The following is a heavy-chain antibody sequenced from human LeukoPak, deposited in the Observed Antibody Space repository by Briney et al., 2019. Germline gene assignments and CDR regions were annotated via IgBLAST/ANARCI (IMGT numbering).Heavy chain of an antibody. Sequence: PGGSLRLSCAASGFTFISYGMHWVRQAPGKGLEWVSGITSGANTYYADSVKGRFTISRDNSENTLDLQMNSLRAEDTAIYYCAKARAGDITAAFNYWGQGTLVTVSS. CDR1: GFTFISYG. V-gene: IGHV3-23*01. J-gene: IGHJ4*02. CDR3: AKARAGDITAAFNY. CDR2: ITSGANT. D-gene: IGHD6-13*01.